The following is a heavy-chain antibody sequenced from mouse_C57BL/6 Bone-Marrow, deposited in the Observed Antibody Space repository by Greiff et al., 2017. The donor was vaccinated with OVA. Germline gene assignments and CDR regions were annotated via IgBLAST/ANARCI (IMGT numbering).Heavy chain of an antibody. CDR3: ARGTSGTGYFDV. V-gene: IGHV1-82*01. J-gene: IGHJ1*03. D-gene: IGHD4-1*01. CDR1: GYAFSSSW. CDR2: IYPGDGDT. Sequence: QVQLQQSGPELVKPGASVKISCKASGYAFSSSWMNWVKQRPGKGLEWIGRIYPGDGDTNYNGKFKGKATLTADKSSSTAYMQLSSLTSEDSAVYFCARGTSGTGYFDVWGTGTTVTVSS.